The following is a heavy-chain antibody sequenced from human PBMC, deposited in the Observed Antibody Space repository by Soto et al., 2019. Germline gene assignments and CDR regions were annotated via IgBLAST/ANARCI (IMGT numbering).Heavy chain of an antibody. V-gene: IGHV3-23*01. CDR3: AKDSIIEYSSSSDVVGDAFDI. CDR2: ISGSGGST. Sequence: EVQLLESGGGLVQPGGSLRLSCAASGFTFSSYAMSWVRQAPGKGLEWVSAISGSGGSTYYADSVKGRFTISRDNSKNTLYLQMNSLRAEDTAVYYCAKDSIIEYSSSSDVVGDAFDIWGQGTMVTVSS. D-gene: IGHD6-6*01. J-gene: IGHJ3*02. CDR1: GFTFSSYA.